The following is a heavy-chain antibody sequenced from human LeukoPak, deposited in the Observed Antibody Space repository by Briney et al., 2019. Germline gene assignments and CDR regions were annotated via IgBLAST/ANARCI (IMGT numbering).Heavy chain of an antibody. CDR3: ADLGTSD. J-gene: IGHJ4*02. D-gene: IGHD1-7*01. V-gene: IGHV3-66*01. CDR2: IWSGGGT. Sequence: WGSLRLSCAASGFSVWSNYMSWVRQAPGKGLEWVSVIWSGGGTYYADSVKGRFTISRDNAKNLVYLQMSILRAEDTAVYYCADLGTSDCGQGTLVTVSS. CDR1: GFSVWSNY.